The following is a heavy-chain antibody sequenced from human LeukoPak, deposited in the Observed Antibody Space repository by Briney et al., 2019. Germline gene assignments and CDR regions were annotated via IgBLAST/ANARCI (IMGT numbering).Heavy chain of an antibody. CDR3: ARVLSGSSDY. CDR1: GYTFTSYY. J-gene: IGHJ4*02. D-gene: IGHD3-10*01. V-gene: IGHV1-46*04. Sequence: ASVKVSCKASGYTFTSYYMHWVRQAPGQGLEWMGIINTNSGSTSYAQKLQGRGTMTRDTSTSTVYMELSSLRSEDTAAYYCARVLSGSSDYWGQGTLVTVSS. CDR2: INTNSGST.